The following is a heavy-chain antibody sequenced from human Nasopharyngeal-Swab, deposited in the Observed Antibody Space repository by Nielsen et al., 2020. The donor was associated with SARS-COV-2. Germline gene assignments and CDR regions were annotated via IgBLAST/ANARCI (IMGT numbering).Heavy chain of an antibody. Sequence: SVEVSCKASGGTFSSYAISWVRQAPGQGLEWMGGIIPIFGTANYAQKFQGRVTITADKSTSTAYMELSSLRSEDTAVYYCARGAYSSRLGAFDIWGQGTMVTVSS. J-gene: IGHJ3*02. CDR3: ARGAYSSRLGAFDI. V-gene: IGHV1-69*06. CDR2: IIPIFGTA. D-gene: IGHD6-13*01. CDR1: GGTFSSYA.